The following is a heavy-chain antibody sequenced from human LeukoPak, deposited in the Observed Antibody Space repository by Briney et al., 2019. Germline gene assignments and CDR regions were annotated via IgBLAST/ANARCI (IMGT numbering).Heavy chain of an antibody. V-gene: IGHV1-2*02. J-gene: IGHJ4*02. Sequence: ASVKVSCKASGYTFTGYYMHWVRQAPGQGLEWMGWINPNSGGTNYAQKFQGRVTMTRDTSISTAYMELSRLRSDDTAVYYCARDPVSSSGWWEFDYWAREPWSPSPQ. CDR1: GYTFTGYY. D-gene: IGHD6-19*01. CDR2: INPNSGGT. CDR3: ARDPVSSSGWWEFDY.